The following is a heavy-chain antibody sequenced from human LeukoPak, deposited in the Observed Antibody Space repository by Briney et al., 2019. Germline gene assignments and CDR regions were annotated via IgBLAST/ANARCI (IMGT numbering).Heavy chain of an antibody. CDR1: GFTFSKFW. CDR2: LNGDGRVT. V-gene: IGHV3-74*01. J-gene: IGHJ4*02. Sequence: GGSLRLSCAASGFTFSKFWTYWVRQAPGKRPVWVSRLNGDGRVTNYADSVKGRFTISRDNSGNTVYVQMNSLTPEDTAVYYCVKGLDYSSSQMDSWGQGTLVTVSS. CDR3: VKGLDYSSSQMDS. D-gene: IGHD6-6*01.